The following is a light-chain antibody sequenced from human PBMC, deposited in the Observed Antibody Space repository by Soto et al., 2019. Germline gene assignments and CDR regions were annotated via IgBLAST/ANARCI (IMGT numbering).Light chain of an antibody. Sequence: DVQMTQSPSSLSASVGDRVTITCQASQDISNFLNWYHQAPGKAPQLLIYDVSNLQPGVASRFSGSGSGTDFTFNISTLQPEDIGTFYCQQYDKQPVTFGGGTKVEIK. J-gene: IGKJ4*01. CDR3: QQYDKQPVT. CDR1: QDISNF. V-gene: IGKV1-33*01. CDR2: DVS.